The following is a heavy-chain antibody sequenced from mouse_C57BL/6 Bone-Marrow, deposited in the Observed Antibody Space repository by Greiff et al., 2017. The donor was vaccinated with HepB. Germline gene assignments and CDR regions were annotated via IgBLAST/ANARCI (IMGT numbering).Heavy chain of an antibody. CDR1: GFTFSDYY. V-gene: IGHV5-12*01. CDR2: ISNGGGST. J-gene: IGHJ4*01. D-gene: IGHD2-14*01. Sequence: EVQLQESGGGLVQPGGSLKLSCAASGFTFSDYYMYWVRQTPEKRLEWVAYISNGGGSTYYPDTVKGRFTISRDNAKNTLYLQMSRLKSEDTAMYYCARWGTPYAMDYWGQGTSVTVSS. CDR3: ARWGTPYAMDY.